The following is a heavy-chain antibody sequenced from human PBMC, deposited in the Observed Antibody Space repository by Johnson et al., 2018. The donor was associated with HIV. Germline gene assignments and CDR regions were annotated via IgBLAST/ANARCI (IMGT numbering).Heavy chain of an antibody. CDR2: ISGSGGST. CDR1: GFTFSSYA. D-gene: IGHD3-22*01. V-gene: IGHV3-23*04. J-gene: IGHJ3*02. CDR3: ARESHYYDSSGLREAIAFDI. Sequence: VQLVESGGGLVQPGGSLRLSCAASGFTFSSYAMSWVRQAPGKGLEWVSAISGSGGSTGYADSVKGRFTISRDNAKNSLYLQMNSLRVEDTALYYCARESHYYDSSGLREAIAFDIWGQGTMVTVSS.